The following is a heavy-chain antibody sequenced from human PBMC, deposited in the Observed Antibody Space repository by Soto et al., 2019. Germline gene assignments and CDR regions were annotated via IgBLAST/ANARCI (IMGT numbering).Heavy chain of an antibody. CDR2: IYSGGST. D-gene: IGHD4-17*01. CDR3: ARDPVPERYGDYEVWVPYWYFDL. J-gene: IGHJ2*01. Sequence: EVQLVESGGGLVQPGGSLRLSCAASGFTVSSNYMSWVRQAPGKGLEWVSVIYSGGSTYYADSVKGRFTISRDNSKNTLYLQMNSLRAEDTAVYYCARDPVPERYGDYEVWVPYWYFDLWGRGTLVTVSS. CDR1: GFTVSSNY. V-gene: IGHV3-66*01.